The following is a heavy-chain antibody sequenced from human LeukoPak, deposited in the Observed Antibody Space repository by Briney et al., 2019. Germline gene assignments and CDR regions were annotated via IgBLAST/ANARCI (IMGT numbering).Heavy chain of an antibody. CDR2: INHSGST. CDR1: GGSFSGYY. CDR3: ARGLDYYDSSGHHPS. Sequence: SETPSLTCAVYGGSFSGYYWSWIRQPPGKGLEWIGEINHSGSTNYNPSLKSRVTISVDTSKNQFSLKLSSVTAADTAVYYCARGLDYYDSSGHHPSWGQGTLVTVSS. V-gene: IGHV4-34*01. J-gene: IGHJ4*02. D-gene: IGHD3-22*01.